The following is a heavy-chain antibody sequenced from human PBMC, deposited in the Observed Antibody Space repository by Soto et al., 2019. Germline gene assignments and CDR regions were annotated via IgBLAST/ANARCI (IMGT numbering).Heavy chain of an antibody. D-gene: IGHD3-3*01. Sequence: ASVKVSCKASGYTFTTYAMDWVRQAPGQRLEWMGWINAGNGNTKYSQKFQGRVTITRDTSASTAYMELSSLRSEDTAVYYCARQGRITALYWFDPRGQGTLVTVSS. CDR3: ARQGRITALYWFDP. J-gene: IGHJ5*02. CDR2: INAGNGNT. CDR1: GYTFTTYA. V-gene: IGHV1-3*01.